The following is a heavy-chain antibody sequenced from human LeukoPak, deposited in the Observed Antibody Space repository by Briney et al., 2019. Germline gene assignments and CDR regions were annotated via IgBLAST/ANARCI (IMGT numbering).Heavy chain of an antibody. CDR3: ARERYSSSWYGGNYYYYMDV. Sequence: SETLSLTCTVSGGSISSYYWSWIRQPAGKGLEWIGRIYTSGSTNYNPSPKSRVTMSVDTSKNQFSLKLSSVTAADTAVYYCARERYSSSWYGGNYYYYMDVWGKGTTVTVSS. V-gene: IGHV4-4*07. CDR2: IYTSGST. CDR1: GGSISSYY. D-gene: IGHD6-13*01. J-gene: IGHJ6*03.